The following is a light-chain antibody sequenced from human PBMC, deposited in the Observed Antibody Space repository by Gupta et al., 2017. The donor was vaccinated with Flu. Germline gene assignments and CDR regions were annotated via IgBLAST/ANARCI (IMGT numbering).Light chain of an antibody. CDR3: QQYNSS. Sequence: DIQMTQSPSTLSASVGDRVTITCRASQSISNWLAWYQQKPGKAPKLLTYKASSLESGVPSRFSGSGSGTEFTLTISSLQPDDFATYYCQQYNSSFGQGTKLEIK. J-gene: IGKJ2*01. CDR2: KAS. V-gene: IGKV1-5*03. CDR1: QSISNW.